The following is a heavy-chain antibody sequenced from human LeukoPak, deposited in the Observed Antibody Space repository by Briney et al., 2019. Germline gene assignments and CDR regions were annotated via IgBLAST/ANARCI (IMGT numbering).Heavy chain of an antibody. D-gene: IGHD3-16*02. CDR1: GGSISSGDYY. CDR3: ARDDYVWGSYRYTYH. V-gene: IGHV4-30-4*08. CDR2: IYYSGST. J-gene: IGHJ5*02. Sequence: SQTLSLTCTVSGGSISSGDYYWSWIRQPPGKGLEWIGYIYYSGSTYYNPSLKSRVTISVDTSKNQFSLKLSSVTAADTAMYYCARDDYVWGSYRYTYHWGQGTLVTVSS.